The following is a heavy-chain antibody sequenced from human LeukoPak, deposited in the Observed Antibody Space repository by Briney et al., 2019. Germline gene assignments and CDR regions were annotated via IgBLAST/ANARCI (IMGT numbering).Heavy chain of an antibody. CDR1: GGSFSGYY. J-gene: IGHJ4*02. D-gene: IGHD3-22*01. V-gene: IGHV4-34*01. CDR3: ARGLEDYYYDSSGYPHNHHFDY. Sequence: PSETLSLTCAVYGGSFSGYYWSWIRQPPGKGLEWIGEINHSGSTNYNPSLKSRVTISVDTSKNQFSLKLSSVTAADTAVYYCARGLEDYYYDSSGYPHNHHFDYWGQGTLVTVSS. CDR2: INHSGST.